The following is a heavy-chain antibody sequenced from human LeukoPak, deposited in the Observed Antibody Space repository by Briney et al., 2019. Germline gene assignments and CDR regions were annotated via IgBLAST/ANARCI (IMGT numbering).Heavy chain of an antibody. V-gene: IGHV1-3*01. CDR1: GYTFTSYA. CDR2: INAGNGNT. J-gene: IGHJ5*02. D-gene: IGHD2-2*01. CDR3: ARFANIVVVPAAVNWFDP. Sequence: ASVKVSCKASGYTFTSYAMHWVRQAPGQRLEWMGWINAGNGNTKYSHKFQGRVTITRDTSASTAYMELSSLRSEDTAVYYCARFANIVVVPAAVNWFDPWGQGTLVTVSS.